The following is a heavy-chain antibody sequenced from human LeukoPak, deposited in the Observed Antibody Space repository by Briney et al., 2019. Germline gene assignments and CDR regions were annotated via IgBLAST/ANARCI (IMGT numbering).Heavy chain of an antibody. CDR2: IYYIGST. V-gene: IGHV4-39*01. CDR1: GGSISSSSYY. D-gene: IGHD3-22*01. CDR3: ARLYYDSSGYYQICYFDY. J-gene: IGHJ4*02. Sequence: SETLSLTCTVSGGSISSSSYYWGWIRQPPGKGLEWIGSIYYIGSTYYNPSLKSRVTISVDTSKNQFSLNLSSVTAADTAVYYCARLYYDSSGYYQICYFDYWGQGTLVTVSS.